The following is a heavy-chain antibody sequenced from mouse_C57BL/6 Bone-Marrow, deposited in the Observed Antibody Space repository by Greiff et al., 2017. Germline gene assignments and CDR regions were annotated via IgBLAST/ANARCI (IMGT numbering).Heavy chain of an antibody. CDR1: GYTFTSYW. Sequence: QVQLQQPGAELVKPGASVKMSCKASGYTFTSYWITWVQQRPGQGLEWIGDIYPGSGSTNYNEKFKRKATLTVDTSSCTAYIQLSSLTSEDSAVYYCARVVYYGPRRRGHYAMDYWGQGTSVTVSS. CDR2: IYPGSGST. D-gene: IGHD2-1*01. J-gene: IGHJ4*01. CDR3: ARVVYYGPRRRGHYAMDY. V-gene: IGHV1-55*01.